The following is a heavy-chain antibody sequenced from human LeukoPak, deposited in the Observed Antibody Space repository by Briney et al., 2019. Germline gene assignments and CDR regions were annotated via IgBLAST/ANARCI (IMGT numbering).Heavy chain of an antibody. Sequence: PSETLSLTCAVYGGSLSGYYWSWIRQPPGKGLEWIGEINHSGSTNYNPSRKSRVTISVDTSKNQFSLKLSSVTAADTAVYYCASRTAAGLYYFDYWGQGTLVTVSS. CDR1: GGSLSGYY. V-gene: IGHV4-34*01. D-gene: IGHD6-13*01. CDR2: INHSGST. CDR3: ASRTAAGLYYFDY. J-gene: IGHJ4*02.